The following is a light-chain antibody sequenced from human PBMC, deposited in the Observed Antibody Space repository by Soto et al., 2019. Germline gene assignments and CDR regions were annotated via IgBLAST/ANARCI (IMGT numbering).Light chain of an antibody. CDR1: SSNIGSNT. CDR2: SNN. J-gene: IGLJ2*01. Sequence: QSVLNQPPSASGTPGQRVTISCSGTSSNIGSNTVNWYQQFPGTAPKLLIYSNNRRPSGVPDRFSGSKSGTSASLAISGLQSEDEADYYCAAWDDSLNGPVFGGGTKLTVL. CDR3: AAWDDSLNGPV. V-gene: IGLV1-44*01.